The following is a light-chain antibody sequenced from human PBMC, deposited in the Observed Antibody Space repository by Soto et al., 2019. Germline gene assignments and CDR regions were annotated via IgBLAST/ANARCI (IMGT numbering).Light chain of an antibody. V-gene: IGLV2-14*01. CDR3: SSCTSSSTLNVI. Sequence: QSALTQPASVSGSPGQSITISCTGTNSDVGANNYVSWYQQHPGKAPKLIIYDVSNRPSGVSNRFSGSKSGNTASLTISGLQAEDEADYYCSSCTSSSTLNVIFGGGTKLTVL. J-gene: IGLJ2*01. CDR1: NSDVGANNY. CDR2: DVS.